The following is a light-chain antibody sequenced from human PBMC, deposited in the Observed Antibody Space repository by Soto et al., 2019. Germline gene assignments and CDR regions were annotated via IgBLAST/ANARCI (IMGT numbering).Light chain of an antibody. J-gene: IGKJ1*01. CDR1: QSVSSN. CDR3: QQYNNWPRT. V-gene: IGKV3-15*01. CDR2: GAS. Sequence: EIVMTQSPATLSVSPGERATLYCRASQSVSSNLAWYQQKPGQAPRLLIYGASTRATGIPARFSGSGSATEFSLTISSLQSEDFAVFYRQQYNNWPRTFGQGTKVDIK.